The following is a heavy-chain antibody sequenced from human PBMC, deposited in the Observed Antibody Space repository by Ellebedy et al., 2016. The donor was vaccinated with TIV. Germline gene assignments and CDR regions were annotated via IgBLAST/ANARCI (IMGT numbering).Heavy chain of an antibody. CDR3: VKGTRKSVTTSLDY. CDR1: GFTFSTYW. D-gene: IGHD4-17*01. CDR2: ISWDGGKT. V-gene: IGHV3-43D*03. Sequence: GESLKISCAASGFTFSTYWMSWVRQAPGKGLDWVSLISWDGGKTNYADSARGRFTISRYNGKDSLYLQMNSLRPEDTAFYYCVKGTRKSVTTSLDYWGQGTLVTVSS. J-gene: IGHJ4*02.